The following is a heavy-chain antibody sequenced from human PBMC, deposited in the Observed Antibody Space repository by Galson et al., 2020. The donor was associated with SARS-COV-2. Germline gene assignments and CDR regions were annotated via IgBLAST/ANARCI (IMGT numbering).Heavy chain of an antibody. CDR3: ASGFY. V-gene: IGHV4-30-4*01. Sequence: ASETLSLTCTVSGGLISSGTYYWSWFRQPPGKGLEWIGYIYYNGNTFYYNPSLKSRVAFTVDKSKNQFSLKLNSVVATDTAVYFCASGFYWGQGILVTVSS. D-gene: IGHD6-25*01. CDR2: IYYNGNTF. CDR1: GGLISSGTYY. J-gene: IGHJ4*02.